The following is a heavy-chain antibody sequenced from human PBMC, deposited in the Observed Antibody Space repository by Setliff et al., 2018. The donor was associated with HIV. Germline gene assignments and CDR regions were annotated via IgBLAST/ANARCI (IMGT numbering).Heavy chain of an antibody. CDR2: ISTYNGAT. Sequence: ASVKVSCKASGNAFNGNRVHWVRQAPGQGLEWMGWISTYNGATNYAQKFQHRVTITRDTSTSTINMELWSLTSDDTALYYCARRGGSGTYWEYYYNMDVWGEGTTVTVSS. J-gene: IGHJ6*03. V-gene: IGHV1-18*04. CDR1: GNAFNGNR. CDR3: ARRGGSGTYWEYYYNMDV. D-gene: IGHD3-10*01.